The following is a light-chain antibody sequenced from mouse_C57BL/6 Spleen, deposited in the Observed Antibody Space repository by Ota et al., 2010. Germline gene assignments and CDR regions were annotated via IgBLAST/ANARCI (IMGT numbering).Light chain of an antibody. CDR3: QQSNSWPTT. Sequence: DIQMTQTTSSLSASLGDRVTISCSASQGISNYLNWYQQKPDGTVKLLIYYTSSLHSGVPSRFSGSGSGTDFTLSINSVESEDIADYYCQQSNSWPTTFGGGTKLEI. CDR1: QGISNY. J-gene: IGKJ1*02. CDR2: YTS. V-gene: IGKV10-94*01.